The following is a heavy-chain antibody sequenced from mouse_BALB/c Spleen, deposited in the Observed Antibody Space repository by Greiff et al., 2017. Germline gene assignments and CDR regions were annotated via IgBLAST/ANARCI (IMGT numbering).Heavy chain of an antibody. CDR3: APDSSGYDAMDY. V-gene: IGHV1-9*01. J-gene: IGHJ4*01. D-gene: IGHD3-2*01. Sequence: QVQLKESGAELMKPGASVKISCKATGYTFSSYWIEWVKQRPGHGLEWIGEIDPANGNTKYDPKFQGKATITADTSSNTAYLQLSSLTSEDTAVYYCAPDSSGYDAMDYWGQGTSVTVSS. CDR2: IDPANGNT. CDR1: GYTFSSYW.